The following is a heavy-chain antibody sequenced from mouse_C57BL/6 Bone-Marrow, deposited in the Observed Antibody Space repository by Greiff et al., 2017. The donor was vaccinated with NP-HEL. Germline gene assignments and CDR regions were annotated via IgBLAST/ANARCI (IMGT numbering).Heavy chain of an antibody. CDR2: IDPENGDT. D-gene: IGHD1-1*01. CDR1: GFNIKDDY. Sequence: EVKLQESGAELVRPGASVKLSCTASGFNIKDDYMHWVKQRPEQGLEWIGWIDPENGDTEYASKFQGKATITADTSSNTAYLQLSSLTSEDTAVYYCTTPLLLRSPAWFAYWGQGTLVTVSA. CDR3: TTPLLLRSPAWFAY. V-gene: IGHV14-4*01. J-gene: IGHJ3*01.